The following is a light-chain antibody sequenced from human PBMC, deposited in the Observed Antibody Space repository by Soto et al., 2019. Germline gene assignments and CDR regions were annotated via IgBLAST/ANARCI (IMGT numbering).Light chain of an antibody. CDR3: QKYNDAPRS. CDR1: QDISNY. CDR2: EAY. V-gene: IGKV1-27*01. J-gene: IGKJ1*01. Sequence: QMTQSPSSLSASVGDRVTITCRASQDISNYLAWYQQKPWEAPKLLIYEAYTLQSEVLSRFSGSGAGADFTLTNSSLQPEDVAIYYCQKYNDAPRSFGQGTRVEMK.